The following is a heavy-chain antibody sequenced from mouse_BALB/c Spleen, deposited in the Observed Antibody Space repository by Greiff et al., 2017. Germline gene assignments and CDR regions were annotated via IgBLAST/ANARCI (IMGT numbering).Heavy chain of an antibody. CDR1: GYSFTGYY. Sequence: EVQLVESGPELVKPGASVKISCKASGYSFTGYYMHWVKQSHVKSLEWIGRINPYNGATSYNQNFKDKASLTVDKSSSTAYMELHSLTSEDSAVYYCARSKDYYYGTTVDYWGQGTTLTVSS. CDR3: ARSKDYYYGTTVDY. CDR2: INPYNGAT. J-gene: IGHJ2*01. D-gene: IGHD1-1*01. V-gene: IGHV1-31*01.